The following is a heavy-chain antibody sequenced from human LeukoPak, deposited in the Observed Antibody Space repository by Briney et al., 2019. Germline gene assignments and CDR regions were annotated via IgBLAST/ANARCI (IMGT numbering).Heavy chain of an antibody. CDR2: INSDGSST. V-gene: IGHV3-74*01. CDR1: GFTFSSYW. J-gene: IGHJ3*01. CDR3: AKDLEMATRLHDAFDF. Sequence: WGSLRLSCAASGFTFSSYWMHWVRQAPGKGLVWVSRINSDGSSTSYADSVKGRFTISRDNAKNSLFLQMNSLRAEDTAVYYCAKDLEMATRLHDAFDFWGQGTMVTVSS. D-gene: IGHD5-24*01.